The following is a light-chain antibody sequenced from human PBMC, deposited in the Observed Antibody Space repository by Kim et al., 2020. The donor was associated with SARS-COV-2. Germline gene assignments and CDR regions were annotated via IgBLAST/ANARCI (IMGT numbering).Light chain of an antibody. V-gene: IGKV1-9*01. CDR1: QGIKGH. J-gene: IGKJ4*01. CDR2: AVS. Sequence: ASVGDRVTITCRDSQGIKGHLAWDQQRPGKAPKLLIYAVSTLQSGGPSRFSGGASGTDFTLSVSSLQPEDFATYFCQRLNSYPVTFGGGTKVDIK. CDR3: QRLNSYPVT.